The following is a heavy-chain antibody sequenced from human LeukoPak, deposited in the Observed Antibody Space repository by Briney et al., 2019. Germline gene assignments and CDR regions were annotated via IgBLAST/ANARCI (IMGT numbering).Heavy chain of an antibody. CDR1: GFTFRSYG. J-gene: IGHJ4*02. CDR2: ISYDGSDK. CDR3: AKDLAVYCSGGSCYTPGY. D-gene: IGHD2-15*01. V-gene: IGHV3-30*18. Sequence: YPGGSLRLSCAASGFTFRSYGMHWVRQAPGKGLEWVAVISYDGSDKNYADSVEGRFTMSRDNSKNTVYLQMNSLRAEDTAVYYCAKDLAVYCSGGSCYTPGYWGQGTLVTVSS.